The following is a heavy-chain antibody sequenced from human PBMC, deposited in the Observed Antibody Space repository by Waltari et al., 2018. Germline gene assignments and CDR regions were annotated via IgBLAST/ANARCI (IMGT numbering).Heavy chain of an antibody. CDR1: GFTFNTYA. J-gene: IGHJ4*02. CDR3: AQDYFFDN. CDR2: ISSDGAST. V-gene: IGHV3-23*01. Sequence: EVQLLESGGGLGQRGGSPRLSCEVSGFTFNTYALSWVRQAPGKGLEWVASISSDGASTDYAESVKGRFTVSRDNSKNTLSLQMNSLRAEDTAIYYCAQDYFFDNWGQGTLVIVSP.